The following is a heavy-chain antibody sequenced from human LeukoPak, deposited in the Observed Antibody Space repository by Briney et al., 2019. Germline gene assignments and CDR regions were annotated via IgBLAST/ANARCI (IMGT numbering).Heavy chain of an antibody. CDR2: IKQDGSEK. D-gene: IGHD1-14*01. V-gene: IGHV3-7*01. Sequence: GGSLRLSCVASGFSFSNYWMSWVRQAPGKGLEWVANIKQDGSEKYYVVSVKGRFTISRDNANNLLYLQMNSLRGEDTAVYYCTRDRSRAEDDWGQGTLVTVSS. CDR3: TRDRSRAEDD. CDR1: GFSFSNYW. J-gene: IGHJ4*02.